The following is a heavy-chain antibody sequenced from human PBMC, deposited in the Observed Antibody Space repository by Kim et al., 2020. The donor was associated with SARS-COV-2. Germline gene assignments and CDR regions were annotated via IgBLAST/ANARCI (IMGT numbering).Heavy chain of an antibody. Sequence: GGSLRLSCAGSGFTFEDYGMNWVRQVPGKGLEWVSGVYGHGGSTGYADSVKGRFTISRDNAKKSLYLQLNSLRVEDTTLYYCARDGGSGSTYYYGMDVWG. CDR1: GFTFEDYG. CDR2: VYGHGGST. CDR3: ARDGGSGSTYYYGMDV. D-gene: IGHD3-10*01. V-gene: IGHV3-20*04. J-gene: IGHJ6*01.